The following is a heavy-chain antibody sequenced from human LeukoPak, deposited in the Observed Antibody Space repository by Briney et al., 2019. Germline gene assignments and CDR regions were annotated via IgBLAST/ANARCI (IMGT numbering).Heavy chain of an antibody. CDR1: GFTFSSYG. V-gene: IGHV3-48*01. Sequence: GGSLRLSCAASGFTFSSYGMHWVRQAPGKGLEWVSYISSSSSIIYYADSVKGRFTISRDNAKNSLYLQMNSLRAEDTAVYYCARDRSAPAEEYYYYYMDVWGKGTTVTVSS. CDR3: ARDRSAPAEEYYYYYMDV. CDR2: ISSSSSII. J-gene: IGHJ6*03.